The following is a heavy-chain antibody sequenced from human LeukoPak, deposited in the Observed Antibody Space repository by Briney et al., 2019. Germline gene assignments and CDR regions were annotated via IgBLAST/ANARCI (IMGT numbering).Heavy chain of an antibody. V-gene: IGHV3-23*01. CDR2: ISGSGGSI. Sequence: PGGSLRLSCAASGFTFSSYAMSWVRQAPGKGLEWVSAISGSGGSIYYADSVKGRFTISRDNSKNTLYLQMNSLRAEGTAVYYCAKALLTYSSSSDYWGQGTLVTVSS. J-gene: IGHJ4*02. CDR1: GFTFSSYA. D-gene: IGHD6-6*01. CDR3: AKALLTYSSSSDY.